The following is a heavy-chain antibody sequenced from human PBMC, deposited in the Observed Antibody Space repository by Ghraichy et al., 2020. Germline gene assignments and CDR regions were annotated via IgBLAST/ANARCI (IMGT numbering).Heavy chain of an antibody. V-gene: IGHV3-7*01. Sequence: WGSLRLSCTASGFTFSSYWMTWVRQAPGKGLEWVANINQHGSEKYYAGSAKGRFTISRDNANMSLYLQTNSLTVEDTAVYFCARVDFWKGSFDYWGQGILVTVSS. CDR1: GFTFSSYW. CDR2: INQHGSEK. J-gene: IGHJ4*02. D-gene: IGHD3-3*01. CDR3: ARVDFWKGSFDY.